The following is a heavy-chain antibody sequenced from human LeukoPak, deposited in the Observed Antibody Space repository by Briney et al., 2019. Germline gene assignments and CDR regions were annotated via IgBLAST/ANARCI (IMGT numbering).Heavy chain of an antibody. CDR1: GYTFTSYG. Sequence: GASVKVSCKASGYTFTSYGISWVRQAPGQGVEWMGWISAYNGNTNYAQKLQGRVTMTTDTSTSTAYMELRSLRSDDTAVYYCARDHDILTGYYGMDVWGQGTTVTVSS. CDR3: ARDHDILTGYYGMDV. J-gene: IGHJ6*02. V-gene: IGHV1-18*01. D-gene: IGHD3-9*01. CDR2: ISAYNGNT.